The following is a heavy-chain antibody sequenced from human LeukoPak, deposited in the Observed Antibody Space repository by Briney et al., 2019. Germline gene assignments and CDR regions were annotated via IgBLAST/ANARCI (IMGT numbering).Heavy chain of an antibody. J-gene: IGHJ5*02. D-gene: IGHD6-19*01. V-gene: IGHV4-39*07. CDR2: IFYSGST. Sequence: SETLSLTCTVSGGSISSSSYFWGWIRQPPGKGLEWIGSIFYSGSTYYNPSLKSRVTISVDTSKNQFSLKLSSVTAADTAVYYCARWGSGLSFRWFDPWGQGTLVTVSS. CDR3: ARWGSGLSFRWFDP. CDR1: GGSISSSSYF.